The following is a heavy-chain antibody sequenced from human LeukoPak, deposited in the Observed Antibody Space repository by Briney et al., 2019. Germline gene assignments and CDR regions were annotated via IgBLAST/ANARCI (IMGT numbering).Heavy chain of an antibody. D-gene: IGHD2-15*01. Sequence: SQTLSLTCTVSGGSISSGNYYWSWIRQPAGKGLEWIGRIYTSGSTNYNPSLRSRVTISVDTSKNQFSLKLSSVTAADTALYYCARDDCSGGSCPKWFDPWGQGTLVTVSS. V-gene: IGHV4-61*02. CDR1: GGSISSGNYY. CDR3: ARDDCSGGSCPKWFDP. CDR2: IYTSGST. J-gene: IGHJ5*02.